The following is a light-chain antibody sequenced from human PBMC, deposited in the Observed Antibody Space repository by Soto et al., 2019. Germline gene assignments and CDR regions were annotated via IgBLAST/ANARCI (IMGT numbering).Light chain of an antibody. CDR3: QQSYSVLRT. CDR1: QTISTF. V-gene: IGKV1-39*01. Sequence: DIQMTQSPSSLSASVGDRITITCRTSQTISTFLNWYQQKPGRAPKLLIYAASTLQSGVPSRFSGSGSGTDFTLTISSLQPEDFATYYCQQSYSVLRTFGPGTKVNIQ. CDR2: AAS. J-gene: IGKJ3*01.